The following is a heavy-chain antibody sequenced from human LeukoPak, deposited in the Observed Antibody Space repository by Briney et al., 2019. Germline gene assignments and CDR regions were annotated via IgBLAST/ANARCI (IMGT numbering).Heavy chain of an antibody. CDR3: ARLYRGRLYYFDY. D-gene: IGHD3-10*01. V-gene: IGHV5-51*01. CDR2: IYPGDSDT. Sequence: PGASLKISCKGSGYRFTSYWIGWVRQVPGKGLEWMGIIYPGDSDTRYSPSFQGQVTISADKSISTAYLQWSSLKASDTAMYYCARLYRGRLYYFDYWGQGTLVTVSS. CDR1: GYRFTSYW. J-gene: IGHJ4*02.